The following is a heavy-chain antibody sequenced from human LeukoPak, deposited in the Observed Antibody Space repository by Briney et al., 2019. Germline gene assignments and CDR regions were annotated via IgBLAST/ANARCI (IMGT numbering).Heavy chain of an antibody. Sequence: PGGSLRLSCSASGFTFSSYDMHWVRQAPGKGLEYVSAINNHGDSTYYADSVKGRFTVSRDNARNTLYLQMNSLRAEDTAVYYCVGAHVAAYWGQGTLVTVSS. CDR2: INNHGDST. CDR1: GFTFSSYD. V-gene: IGHV3-64D*06. D-gene: IGHD3-10*01. CDR3: VGAHVAAY. J-gene: IGHJ4*02.